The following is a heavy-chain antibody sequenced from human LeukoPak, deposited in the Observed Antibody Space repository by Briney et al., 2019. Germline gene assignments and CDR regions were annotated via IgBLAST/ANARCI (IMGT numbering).Heavy chain of an antibody. CDR3: ARYYGGNSNFDY. Sequence: SETLSLTCTVSGGSISSGAHYWSWVRQPPGKGLEWIGYISYSGSTYYNLSLKSRVTISIDTSKSQFSLKLSSVTAADTAVYYCARYYGGNSNFDYWGQGTLVTVSS. CDR2: ISYSGST. V-gene: IGHV4-30-4*01. CDR1: GGSISSGAHY. J-gene: IGHJ4*02. D-gene: IGHD4-23*01.